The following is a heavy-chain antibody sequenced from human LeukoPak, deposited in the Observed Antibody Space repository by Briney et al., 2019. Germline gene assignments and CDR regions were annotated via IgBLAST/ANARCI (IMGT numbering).Heavy chain of an antibody. D-gene: IGHD3-22*01. Sequence: GGSLRLSCAASGFTFSSYGMHWVRQAPGKGLEWVAFIRYDGSNKYYADSVKGRFTISRDNSKNTLYLQMNSLRAEDTAVYYCARAYYYDSSGYHDYWGQGTLVTVSS. CDR1: GFTFSSYG. V-gene: IGHV3-30*02. CDR3: ARAYYYDSSGYHDY. CDR2: IRYDGSNK. J-gene: IGHJ4*02.